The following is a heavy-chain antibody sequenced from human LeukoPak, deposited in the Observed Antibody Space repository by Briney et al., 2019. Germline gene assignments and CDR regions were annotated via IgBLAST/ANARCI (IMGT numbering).Heavy chain of an antibody. Sequence: ASVKVSCKASGYTFTSYYIHWVRQALGQGLEWMGIINPSGGSTNYAQKFQGRVTMTRDTSTSTVYMELSSLRSEDTAVYYCAREGLWELQGSFDYWGQGTPVTVSS. D-gene: IGHD1-26*01. J-gene: IGHJ4*02. V-gene: IGHV1-46*01. CDR3: AREGLWELQGSFDY. CDR1: GYTFTSYY. CDR2: INPSGGST.